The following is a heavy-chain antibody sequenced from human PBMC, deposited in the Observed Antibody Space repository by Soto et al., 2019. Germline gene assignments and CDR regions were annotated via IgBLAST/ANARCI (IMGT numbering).Heavy chain of an antibody. CDR3: ARRVTRPERFDY. Sequence: QLQLQESGPGLAKPSETLSLTCTVSGGSITRSTYYWGWIRQPPGKGLEGIGNIFYSGNTFYNPSLQSRVTISVDTSKNQFSLKLTSAAAADTAVYYCARRVTRPERFDYWGQGALVTVSS. CDR2: IFYSGNT. V-gene: IGHV4-39*01. D-gene: IGHD4-4*01. CDR1: GGSITRSTYY. J-gene: IGHJ4*02.